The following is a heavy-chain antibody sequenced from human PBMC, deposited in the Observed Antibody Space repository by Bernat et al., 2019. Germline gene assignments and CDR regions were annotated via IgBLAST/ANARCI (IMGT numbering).Heavy chain of an antibody. CDR3: ARQSSGYDSHYYYYMDV. CDR1: GGSISSDSYS. D-gene: IGHD5-12*01. CDR2: FYYTGNS. Sequence: QLQLQESGPGLVKPSETLSLTCTVSGGSISSDSYSWGWIRQPPGKGLEWIGSFYYTGNSYYSPSLKSRVTISVDTSKNQFSLQLRSVTAADTAVYYCARQSSGYDSHYYYYMDVWGKGTTVTVSS. J-gene: IGHJ6*03. V-gene: IGHV4-39*01.